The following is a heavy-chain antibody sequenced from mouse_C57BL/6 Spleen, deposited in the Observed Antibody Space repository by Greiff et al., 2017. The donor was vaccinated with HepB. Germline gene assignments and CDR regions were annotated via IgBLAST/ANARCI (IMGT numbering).Heavy chain of an antibody. D-gene: IGHD1-1*01. CDR1: GYTFTSYW. Sequence: QVQLQQPGAELVKPGASVKLSCKASGYTFTSYWMHWVKQRPGRGLEWIGRIDPNSGGTKYNEKFKSKATLTVDKPSSTAYIQLSSLTSEDSAVYYGARERVTTVVDYWGQGTTLTVSS. J-gene: IGHJ2*01. CDR3: ARERVTTVVDY. CDR2: IDPNSGGT. V-gene: IGHV1-72*01.